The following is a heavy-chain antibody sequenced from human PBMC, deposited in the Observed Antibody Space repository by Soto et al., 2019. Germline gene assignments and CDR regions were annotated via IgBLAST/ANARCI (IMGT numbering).Heavy chain of an antibody. V-gene: IGHV3-23*01. CDR3: VKRGANWGAFDV. D-gene: IGHD1-26*01. J-gene: IGHJ3*01. CDR1: GFTFSTYV. CDR2: IIGNSDEI. Sequence: EMQLLESGGGLVQPGGSLRLSCAASGFTFSTYVMSWIRQAPGKGLEWVSSIIGNSDEIFYAYSVRGRFTISRDNSNSKVYMQMNSLRAEDTALYYCVKRGANWGAFDVWGQGTVVTVSS.